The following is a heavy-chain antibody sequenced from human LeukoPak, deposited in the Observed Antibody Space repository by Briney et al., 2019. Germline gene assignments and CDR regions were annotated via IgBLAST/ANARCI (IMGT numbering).Heavy chain of an antibody. V-gene: IGHV4-34*01. J-gene: IGHJ4*02. Sequence: SETPSLTCAVYGGSFSGCYWSWIRQPPGKGLEWIGEINHSGSTNYNPSLKSRVTISVDTSKNQFSLKLSSVTAADTAVYYCARGLGYSSGWYGMDFDYWGQGTLVTVSS. CDR1: GGSFSGCY. D-gene: IGHD6-19*01. CDR2: INHSGST. CDR3: ARGLGYSSGWYGMDFDY.